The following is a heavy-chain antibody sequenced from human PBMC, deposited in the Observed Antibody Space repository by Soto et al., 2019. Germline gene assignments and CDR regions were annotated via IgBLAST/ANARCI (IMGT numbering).Heavy chain of an antibody. CDR3: TRDNAAGYCSGGSCHFDY. J-gene: IGHJ4*02. CDR1: GFTFGDYA. Sequence: EVQLVESGGGLVKPGRSLRLSCTASGFTFGDYAMSWFRQAPGKGLEWVGFIRSKAYGGTTEYAASVKGRFTISRDDSKSIAYLQMNSLKTEDTAVYYCTRDNAAGYCSGGSCHFDYWGQGTLVTVSS. V-gene: IGHV3-49*05. D-gene: IGHD2-15*01. CDR2: IRSKAYGGTT.